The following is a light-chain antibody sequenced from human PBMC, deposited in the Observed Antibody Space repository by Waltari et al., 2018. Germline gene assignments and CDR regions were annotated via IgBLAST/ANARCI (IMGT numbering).Light chain of an antibody. CDR2: DAS. V-gene: IGKV3-20*01. J-gene: IGKJ4*01. Sequence: EIVLTQSPGTLSLSPGERATLSCRASQTVSTNYLAWYQQKPGQAPRLLIDDASDRATGIPDRFSGSGSGTDFTLTISRLEPEDFAVYYCQQCAMSPLTFGGGTKVEI. CDR3: QQCAMSPLT. CDR1: QTVSTNY.